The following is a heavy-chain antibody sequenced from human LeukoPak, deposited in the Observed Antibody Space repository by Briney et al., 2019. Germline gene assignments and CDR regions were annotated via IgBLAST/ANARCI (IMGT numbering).Heavy chain of an antibody. CDR1: GFTFSSYA. V-gene: IGHV3-23*01. D-gene: IGHD3-10*02. J-gene: IGHJ4*02. CDR2: ISGSGGST. Sequence: GGSLRLSCAASGFTFSSYATSWVRQAPGKGLEWVSAISGSGGSTYYADSVKGRFTISRDNSKNTLYLQMNSLRAEDTAVYYCAKNYVRGVHFDYWGQGTLVTVSS. CDR3: AKNYVRGVHFDY.